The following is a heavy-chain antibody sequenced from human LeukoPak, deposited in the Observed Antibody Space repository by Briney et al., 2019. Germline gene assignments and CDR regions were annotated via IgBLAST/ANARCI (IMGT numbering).Heavy chain of an antibody. J-gene: IGHJ5*02. CDR1: GYTFTGYY. CDR2: INPNSGGT. CDR3: AREPDSSALSTFDP. V-gene: IGHV1-2*02. D-gene: IGHD6-25*01. Sequence: ASVKVSCKASGYTFTGYYMHWVRQAPGQGLEWMGWINPNSGGTNYAQKFQGRVTMTRDTSISTAYMELSRLRSDDTAVYYCAREPDSSALSTFDPWGQGTLVTVSS.